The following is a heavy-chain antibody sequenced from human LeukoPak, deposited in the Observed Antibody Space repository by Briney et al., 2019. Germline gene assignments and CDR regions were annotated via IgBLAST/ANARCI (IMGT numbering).Heavy chain of an antibody. D-gene: IGHD3-10*01. J-gene: IGHJ4*02. CDR2: IIPIFGTA. V-gene: IGHV1-69*13. Sequence: SVKVPCKAFGGTFSSYAISWVRQAPGQGLEWMGGIIPIFGTANYAQKFQGRVTITADESTSTAYMELSSLRSEDTAVYYCARAGITMVRGVYQGVYFDYWGQGTLVTVSS. CDR3: ARAGITMVRGVYQGVYFDY. CDR1: GGTFSSYA.